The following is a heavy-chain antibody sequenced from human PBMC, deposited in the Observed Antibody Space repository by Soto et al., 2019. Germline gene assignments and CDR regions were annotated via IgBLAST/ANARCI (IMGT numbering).Heavy chain of an antibody. D-gene: IGHD5-18*01. J-gene: IGHJ4*02. CDR1: GFTFDDYT. V-gene: IGHV3-43*01. Sequence: PGGSLRLSCAASGFTFDDYTMQWVRQAPGKGLEWVSLISWDGGITYYADSVKGRFTISRDNSKNSLYLQMNSLRTEDTASYYCAKAGAYNYGSYCDYWGQGTLVTVSS. CDR2: ISWDGGIT. CDR3: AKAGAYNYGSYCDY.